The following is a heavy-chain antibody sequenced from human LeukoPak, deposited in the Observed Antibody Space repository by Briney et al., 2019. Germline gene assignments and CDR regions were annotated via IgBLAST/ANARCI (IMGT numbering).Heavy chain of an antibody. J-gene: IGHJ4*02. CDR3: ARVAKTGYSSSSDYFDY. V-gene: IGHV5-51*01. Sequence: PGESLKISCQGSGYRFTTYWIGWVRQLPGKGLEWMGIIYPGDSDTRYSPSFQGQVTISADKSISTAYLQWSSLKASDTAMYYCARVAKTGYSSSSDYFDYWGQGTLVTVPS. CDR2: IYPGDSDT. CDR1: GYRFTTYW. D-gene: IGHD6-6*01.